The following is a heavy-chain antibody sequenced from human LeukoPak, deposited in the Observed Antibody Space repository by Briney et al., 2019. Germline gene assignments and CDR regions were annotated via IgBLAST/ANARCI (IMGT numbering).Heavy chain of an antibody. CDR1: GYTFTSYG. V-gene: IGHV1-18*01. D-gene: IGHD6-13*01. Sequence: ASVKVSCKASGYTFTSYGISWVRQAPGQGLEWMGWISAYNGNTNYAQKLQGRVTMTTDTSTSTAYMELRSLRSDDTAVYYCARVDSRWRGIDSTPDAFDIWGQGTMVTVSS. CDR3: ARVDSRWRGIDSTPDAFDI. CDR2: ISAYNGNT. J-gene: IGHJ3*02.